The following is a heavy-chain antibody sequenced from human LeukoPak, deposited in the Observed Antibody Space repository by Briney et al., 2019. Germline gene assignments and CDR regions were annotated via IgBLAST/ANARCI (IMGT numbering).Heavy chain of an antibody. J-gene: IGHJ4*02. D-gene: IGHD5-12*01. V-gene: IGHV3-7*01. CDR3: ARGRGVDY. CDR2: IKQDGSEK. Sequence: AGSLCLSCAASGFTFTSYWLSWVRQAPGKGLEWVANIKQDGSEKYYVDSVKGRFIISRDNAKNSLYLQMNSLRAEDTAVYYCARGRGVDYWGQGTLVTVSS. CDR1: GFTFTSYW.